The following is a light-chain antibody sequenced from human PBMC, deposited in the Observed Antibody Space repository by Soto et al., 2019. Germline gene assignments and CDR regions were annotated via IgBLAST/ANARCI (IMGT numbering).Light chain of an antibody. CDR2: EVS. J-gene: IGLJ1*01. CDR1: SSDVGDYNY. Sequence: QSALTQPASVSGSLGQSITISRTGTSSDVGDYNYVSWYQQHPGKAPKIMISEVSNRPSGVSNRFSGSKSGNTASLTISGLQAEDEADYHCSSYTSSGTLVFGTGTKLTVL. CDR3: SSYTSSGTLV. V-gene: IGLV2-14*01.